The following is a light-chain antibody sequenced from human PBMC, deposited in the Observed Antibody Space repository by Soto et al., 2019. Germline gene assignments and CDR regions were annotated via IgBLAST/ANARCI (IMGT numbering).Light chain of an antibody. CDR1: QVISSY. J-gene: IGKJ5*01. CDR3: QQLNSYPIT. CDR2: AAS. V-gene: IGKV1-9*01. Sequence: DFQLTQSPSFLSASVGDRVTITCRASQVISSYLAWYQQKPGKAPKLLIYAASTLQSGVPSRFSGSRSGTEFTLTISSLQPEDFATYYCQQLNSYPITFGQGTRLEIK.